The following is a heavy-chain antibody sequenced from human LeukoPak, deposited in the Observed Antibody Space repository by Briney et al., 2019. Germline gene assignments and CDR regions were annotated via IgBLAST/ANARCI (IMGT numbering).Heavy chain of an antibody. V-gene: IGHV1-69*13. CDR3: ARLGPHYGGNPDNWFDP. Sequence: SVKVSCKASGGTFSSYAISWVRQAPGQGLEWMGGVIPIFGTANYAQKFQGRVTITADESTSTAYMELSSLRSEDTAVYYCARLGPHYGGNPDNWFDPWGQGTLVTVSS. CDR2: VIPIFGTA. D-gene: IGHD4-23*01. J-gene: IGHJ5*02. CDR1: GGTFSSYA.